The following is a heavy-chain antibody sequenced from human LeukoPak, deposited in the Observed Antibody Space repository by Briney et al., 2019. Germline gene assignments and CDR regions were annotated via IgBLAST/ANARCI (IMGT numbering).Heavy chain of an antibody. V-gene: IGHV4-59*01. D-gene: IGHD1-26*01. Sequence: SESRSLTCTVSGGSISSYYWSWIRQPPGKGLEWIGYIYYSGSTNYNPSLKSRVTISVDTSKNQFSLKLSSVTAADTAVYYCASGVPFGAIKVWGQGTLVTVSS. CDR1: GGSISSYY. J-gene: IGHJ4*02. CDR2: IYYSGST. CDR3: ASGVPFGAIKV.